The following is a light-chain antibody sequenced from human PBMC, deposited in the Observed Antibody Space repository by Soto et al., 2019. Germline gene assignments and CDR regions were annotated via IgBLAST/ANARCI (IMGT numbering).Light chain of an antibody. CDR2: GAS. V-gene: IGKV1-9*01. J-gene: IGKJ2*01. CDR3: QHLNTYPRT. Sequence: DIQLTQSPSFLSASVGDRVTITCRASQGISSYLPWYQQPPGKAPKLLIYGASTLQLGVSSRFSGSGSGTEFTLTISSLQPEDFATYYCQHLNTYPRTFSQGTQLEVK. CDR1: QGISSY.